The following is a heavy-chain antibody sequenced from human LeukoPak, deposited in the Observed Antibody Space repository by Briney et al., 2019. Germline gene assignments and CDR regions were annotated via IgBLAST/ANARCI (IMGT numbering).Heavy chain of an antibody. CDR2: IFPSGGEI. CDR1: GFTFSSYE. J-gene: IGHJ4*02. V-gene: IGHV3-21*04. CDR3: AREIELATMDY. Sequence: GGSLRLSCAASGFTFSSYEMNWVRQAPGKGLEWVSSIFPSGGEIHYADSVRGRFTISRDNAKNSLYLQMNSLRAEDTALYYCAREIELATMDYWGQGTLVTVSS. D-gene: IGHD5-24*01.